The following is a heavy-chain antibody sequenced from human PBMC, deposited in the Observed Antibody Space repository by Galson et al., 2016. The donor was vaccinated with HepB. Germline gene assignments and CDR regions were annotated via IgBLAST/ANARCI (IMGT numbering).Heavy chain of an antibody. D-gene: IGHD6-25*01. CDR3: ARDVRHGMDV. V-gene: IGHV1-18*04. Sequence: SVKVSCKASGYTFTTYGISWVRQAPGQGLEWLGWISANSGNTNYAQNLQGRVTLTTDTSTTTAYMELRSLRSDDTAVYYCARDVRHGMDVWGQGTTVTGSS. CDR2: ISANSGNT. CDR1: GYTFTTYG. J-gene: IGHJ6*02.